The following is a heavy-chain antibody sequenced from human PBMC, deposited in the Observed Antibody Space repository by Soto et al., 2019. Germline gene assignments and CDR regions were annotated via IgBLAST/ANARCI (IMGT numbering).Heavy chain of an antibody. Sequence: QVQLVQSGAEVKKPGSSVKVSCKASGGTFSSYAISWVRQAPGQGLEWMGGIIPIFGTANYAQKSQGRVTITADESTSTAYMELSSLRSEDTAVYYCARAYYYDSSGYYRQYYFDYWGQGTLVTVSS. CDR3: ARAYYYDSSGYYRQYYFDY. CDR1: GGTFSSYA. CDR2: IIPIFGTA. J-gene: IGHJ4*02. V-gene: IGHV1-69*01. D-gene: IGHD3-22*01.